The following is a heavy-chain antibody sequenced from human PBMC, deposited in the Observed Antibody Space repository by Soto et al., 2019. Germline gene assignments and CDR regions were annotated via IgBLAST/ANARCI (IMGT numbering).Heavy chain of an antibody. CDR2: IYYSGST. CDR3: ARGQWLERPFDY. CDR1: GGSISSGDYY. Sequence: TLSLTYTVSGGSISSGDYYWSWIRQPPGKGLEWIGYIYYSGSTYYNPSLKSRVTISVDTSKNQFSLKLSSVTAADTAVYYCARGQWLERPFDYWGQGTLVTVSS. J-gene: IGHJ4*02. V-gene: IGHV4-30-4*01. D-gene: IGHD6-19*01.